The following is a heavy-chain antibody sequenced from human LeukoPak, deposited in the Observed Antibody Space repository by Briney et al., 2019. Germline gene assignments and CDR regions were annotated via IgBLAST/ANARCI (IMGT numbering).Heavy chain of an antibody. J-gene: IGHJ4*02. Sequence: GGSLRLSCAASGFTFSSYSMNWVRQAPGKGLEWVSSISSSSSYIYYAHSVKGRFTISRDNAKNSLYLQMNSLRAEDTAVYYCARPGARQRAYYFDYWGQGTLVTVSS. CDR3: ARPGARQRAYYFDY. V-gene: IGHV3-21*01. CDR1: GFTFSSYS. D-gene: IGHD1-1*01. CDR2: ISSSSSYI.